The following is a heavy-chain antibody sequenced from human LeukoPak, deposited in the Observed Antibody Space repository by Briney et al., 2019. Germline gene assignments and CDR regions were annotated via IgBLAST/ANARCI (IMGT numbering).Heavy chain of an antibody. V-gene: IGHV4-59*01. CDR1: GGSISSYY. CDR3: ARRNVGYRSGQLDY. Sequence: PSETLSLTCTVSGGSISSYYWSWIRQPPGKGLEWIGYIYYSGSTNYNPSLKSRVTISVDTSKNQFSLKLSSVTAADTAVYYCARRNVGYRSGQLDYWGQGTLVTVSS. J-gene: IGHJ4*02. CDR2: IYYSGST. D-gene: IGHD6-19*01.